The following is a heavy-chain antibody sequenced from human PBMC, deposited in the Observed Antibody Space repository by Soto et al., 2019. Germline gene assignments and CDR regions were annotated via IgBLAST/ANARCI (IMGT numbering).Heavy chain of an antibody. CDR3: AKDLEAGAAAASGYGMDV. D-gene: IGHD6-25*01. J-gene: IGHJ6*01. Sequence: GGSLRPSYAAGGFTISIYSMNWLRQAPGKGLEWVSSISSSSSYIYYADSVKGRFTISRDNAKNSLYLQMNSLRVEDTAVYYCAKDLEAGAAAASGYGMDVWGQGTTVTVAS. V-gene: IGHV3-21*01. CDR2: ISSSSSYI. CDR1: GFTISIYS.